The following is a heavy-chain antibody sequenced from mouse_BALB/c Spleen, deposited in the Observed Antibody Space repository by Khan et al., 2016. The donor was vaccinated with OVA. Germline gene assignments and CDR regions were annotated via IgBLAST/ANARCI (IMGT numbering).Heavy chain of an antibody. CDR3: TRGGGGNRFAY. V-gene: IGHV1S137*01. CDR1: GYTFTDFT. J-gene: IGHJ3*01. CDR2: ISTYYGHA. Sequence: QVQLQQSGAELVRPGVSVKISCKGSGYTFTDFTMHWVKQSHAMSLEWIGVISTYYGHATYNQKFKDKATMTVDKSSSTASMELARLTSEDSAIYYCTRGGGGNRFAYWGQGTLVTVSA.